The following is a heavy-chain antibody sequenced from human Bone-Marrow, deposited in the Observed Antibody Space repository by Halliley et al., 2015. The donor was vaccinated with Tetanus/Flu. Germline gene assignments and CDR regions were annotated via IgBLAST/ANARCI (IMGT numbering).Heavy chain of an antibody. V-gene: IGHV4-31*02. J-gene: IGHJ4*01. CDR2: IYDSGTT. Sequence: WIGYIYDSGTTYYTPSIQTRPTISLDTSNNQFSLTMTPMTAADTAVYYCARAYGPPLAYHFDSWGPGTLVTVSP. D-gene: IGHD3-10*01. CDR3: ARAYGPPLAYHFDS.